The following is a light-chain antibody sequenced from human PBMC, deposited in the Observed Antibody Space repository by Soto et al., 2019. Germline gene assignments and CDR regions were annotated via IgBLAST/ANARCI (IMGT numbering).Light chain of an antibody. Sequence: EIVLTQSPGTLSLSPGERATLSCRASQTISNNYLTWYQQKPGQAPRLLIYDASSRATGIPDRFSASGSGTDFTLTISRLEPEDSAVYYCQQYGASPRTFGQGTKVEIK. CDR1: QTISNNY. V-gene: IGKV3-20*01. J-gene: IGKJ1*01. CDR2: DAS. CDR3: QQYGASPRT.